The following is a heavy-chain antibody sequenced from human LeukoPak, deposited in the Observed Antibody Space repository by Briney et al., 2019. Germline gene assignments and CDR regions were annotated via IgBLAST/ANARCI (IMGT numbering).Heavy chain of an antibody. V-gene: IGHV4-39*07. D-gene: IGHD6-13*01. CDR1: GGSINNNIHY. CDR2: IFYSGQT. Sequence: SETLSLTCTVSGGSINNNIHYWGWIRQPPGKGLEWIGTIFYSGQTYYNPSLKSRVTISVDTSKNQFSLKLRSVTAADTAVYYCARDREQQLVRFYNAFDIWGQGTVVTVSS. CDR3: ARDREQQLVRFYNAFDI. J-gene: IGHJ3*02.